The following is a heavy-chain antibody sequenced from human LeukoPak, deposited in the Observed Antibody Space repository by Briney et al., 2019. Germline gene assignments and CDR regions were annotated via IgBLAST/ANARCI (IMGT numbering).Heavy chain of an antibody. CDR1: GYTFTSCY. Sequence: ASVKVSCKASGYTFTSCYMHWVRQAPGQGLEWMGIINPSGGSTSYAQKFQGRVTMTRDMSTSTVYMELSSLRSEDTAVYYCARAQVGNWFDPWGQGTLVTVSS. V-gene: IGHV1-46*01. CDR3: ARAQVGNWFDP. CDR2: INPSGGST. J-gene: IGHJ5*02.